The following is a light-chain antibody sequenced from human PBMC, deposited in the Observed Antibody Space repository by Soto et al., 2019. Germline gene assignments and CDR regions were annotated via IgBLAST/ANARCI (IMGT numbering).Light chain of an antibody. CDR1: RFVSSF. V-gene: IGKV3-11*01. J-gene: IGKJ1*01. CDR2: DAS. CDR3: QQRYNWPPT. Sequence: EILLTQSPATLSLSPGERGPLSCRPSRFVSSFLAWYQQKPGQAPRLLIYDASHRATGIPARFSGSGSGTDFTLTISSLEPEDFALYYCQQRYNWPPTFGQGTKVDIK.